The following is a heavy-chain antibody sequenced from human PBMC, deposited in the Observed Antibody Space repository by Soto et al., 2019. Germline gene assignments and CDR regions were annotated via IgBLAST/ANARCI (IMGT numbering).Heavy chain of an antibody. J-gene: IGHJ4*02. CDR3: ARDLMVTPIPLDY. Sequence: GGSLRLSCAASGFSVDEYGMNWVRQAPGKGLEWVSYISSSSSTIYYADSVKGRFTISRDNAKNSLYLQMNSLRAEDTAVYYCARDLMVTPIPLDYWSQGTLVTVSS. CDR1: GFSVDEYG. V-gene: IGHV3-48*01. D-gene: IGHD5-18*01. CDR2: ISSSSSTI.